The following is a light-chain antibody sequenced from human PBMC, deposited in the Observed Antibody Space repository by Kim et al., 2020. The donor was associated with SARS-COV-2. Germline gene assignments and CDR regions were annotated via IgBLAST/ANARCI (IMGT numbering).Light chain of an antibody. V-gene: IGKV3-15*01. CDR1: QSVNSN. CDR3: QQYNNWPPIT. Sequence: EIVMTQSPATLSVSPGERATLSCTASQSVNSNLAWYQQKPGQAPTLLIYGASSRATGTPARFSGSGSGTEFTLPISSLQAEDFALYYCQQYNNWPPITFGQGTRLEIK. CDR2: GAS. J-gene: IGKJ5*01.